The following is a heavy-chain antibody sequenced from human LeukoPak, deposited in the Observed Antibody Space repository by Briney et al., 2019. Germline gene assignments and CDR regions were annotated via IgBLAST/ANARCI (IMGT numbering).Heavy chain of an antibody. D-gene: IGHD6-6*01. CDR1: GFDFNTYG. Sequence: PGRSLRLSCAASGFDFNTYGMHWVRPAPRKGLEWVALIWYDGTITYYADSVKGRFTISRDNSKNTLYLQLTSLRAEDTAIYYCAKVSVQYSSSSDAFDYWGRGTPVTVSS. CDR2: IWYDGTIT. CDR3: AKVSVQYSSSSDAFDY. V-gene: IGHV3-33*03. J-gene: IGHJ4*02.